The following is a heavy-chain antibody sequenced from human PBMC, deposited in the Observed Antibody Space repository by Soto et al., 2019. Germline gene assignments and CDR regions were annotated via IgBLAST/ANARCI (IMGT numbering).Heavy chain of an antibody. D-gene: IGHD2-15*01. V-gene: IGHV5-51*01. Sequence: GESLKISCKGSGYSFTTYYIGWVRQMPGKGLEWMGIIYPGDSDTRYSPSFQGQVTISADKSITTAYLQWSSLKASDTAMYYCARCRLRTGQYYYYYGMDVWGQGTTVTVSS. CDR2: IYPGDSDT. J-gene: IGHJ6*02. CDR1: GYSFTTYY. CDR3: ARCRLRTGQYYYYYGMDV.